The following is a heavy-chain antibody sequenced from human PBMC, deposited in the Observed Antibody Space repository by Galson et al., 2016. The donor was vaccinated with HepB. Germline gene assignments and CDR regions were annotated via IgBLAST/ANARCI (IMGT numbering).Heavy chain of an antibody. CDR3: ARDYLTYTGSYLYS. CDR1: GFTFSCYW. D-gene: IGHD1-26*01. J-gene: IGHJ4*02. Sequence: SLRTSCAASGFTFSCYWMHWVRQGSGKGLVIVARTTTDGTDTRYPDPVKGRFTISRDNAKNTLYLQMNTLRAEDTAVYYCARDYLTYTGSYLYSWGQGTLVTVSS. CDR2: TTTDGTDT. V-gene: IGHV3-74*01.